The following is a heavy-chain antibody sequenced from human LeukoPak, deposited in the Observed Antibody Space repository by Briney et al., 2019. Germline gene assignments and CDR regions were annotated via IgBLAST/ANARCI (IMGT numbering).Heavy chain of an antibody. V-gene: IGHV3-9*01. CDR3: AKGGYSSGWYGDH. Sequence: PGGSLRLSCAASGFTFDDHGMHWVRQAPGKGLEWVSGISWNSGTVVYADSVRGRFTISRDNAKNSVYLQMNSLKAEDTALYYCAKGGYSSGWYGDHWGQGTLVTVSS. D-gene: IGHD6-19*01. CDR1: GFTFDDHG. J-gene: IGHJ4*02. CDR2: ISWNSGTV.